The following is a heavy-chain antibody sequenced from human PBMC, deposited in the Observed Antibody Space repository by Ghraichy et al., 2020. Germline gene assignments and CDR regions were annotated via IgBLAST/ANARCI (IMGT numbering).Heavy chain of an antibody. Sequence: GESLNISCAASGFTFSSYGMHWVRQAPGKGLEWVAVISYDGSNKYYADSVKGRFTISRDNSKNTLYLQMNSLRAEDTAVYYCAKDNSVYAPFDPWGQGTLVTVSS. CDR3: AKDNSVYAPFDP. CDR2: ISYDGSNK. D-gene: IGHD2-8*01. V-gene: IGHV3-30*18. CDR1: GFTFSSYG. J-gene: IGHJ5*02.